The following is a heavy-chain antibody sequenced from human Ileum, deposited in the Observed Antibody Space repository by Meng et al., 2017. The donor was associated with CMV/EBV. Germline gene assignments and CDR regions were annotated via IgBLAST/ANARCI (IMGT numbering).Heavy chain of an antibody. J-gene: IGHJ4*02. Sequence: LSCVAPGFTFNDYSMYWFRQPPGKSLQWFAFMLFNGSVEIYADSVKSRFTISSDRSKNTLYLHMNSLRPEDTAVYYCAKGWAPNPDYWGQGTLVTVSS. D-gene: IGHD6-19*01. V-gene: IGHV3-30*02. CDR3: AKGWAPNPDY. CDR1: GFTFNDYS. CDR2: MLFNGSVE.